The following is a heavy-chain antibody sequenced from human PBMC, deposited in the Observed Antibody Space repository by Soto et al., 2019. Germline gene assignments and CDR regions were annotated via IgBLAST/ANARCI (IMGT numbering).Heavy chain of an antibody. CDR1: GFTFSSYA. D-gene: IGHD6-6*01. CDR2: VSGSGGTT. Sequence: GGSLRLSCAASGFTFSSYAMSWARQAPGKGLEWVSAVSGSGGTTYYADSVKGRFTISRDNSKNTLYLQMNSLRTEDTALYYCAKDIDSSSSLGYYGMDVWAQRTTVPXSS. J-gene: IGHJ6*01. CDR3: AKDIDSSSSLGYYGMDV. V-gene: IGHV3-23*01.